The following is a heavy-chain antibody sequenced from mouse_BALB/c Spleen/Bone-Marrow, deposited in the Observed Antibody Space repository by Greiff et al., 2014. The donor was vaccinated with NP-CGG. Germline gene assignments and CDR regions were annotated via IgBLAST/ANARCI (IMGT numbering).Heavy chain of an antibody. D-gene: IGHD2-2*01. CDR3: ARNGYYYSMVY. CDR1: GFSLTSDG. V-gene: IGHV2-2*02. CDR2: MWSGGST. Sequence: VQRVESGPGLVQPSQSLSITCTVSGFSLTSDGVHWVRQSPRKGLEWLGVMWSGGSTDYNAAFISRLSISKDNSRSQVFFKMSSLQTNDTAIYYCARNGYYYSMVYWGQGTSVTVSS. J-gene: IGHJ4*01.